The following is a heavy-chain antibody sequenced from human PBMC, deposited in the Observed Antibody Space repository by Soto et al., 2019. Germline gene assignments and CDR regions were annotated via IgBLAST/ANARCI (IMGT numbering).Heavy chain of an antibody. J-gene: IGHJ3*02. CDR3: ARLLDILVVVALIAGAFDI. CDR1: GYSFTSYW. Sequence: PGESLKISCKGSGYSFTSYWIGWVRQMPGKGLEWMGIIYPGDSDTRYSPSFQGQVTISADKSISTAYLQWSSLKASDTAMYYCARLLDILVVVALIAGAFDIWGQGTMVTVSS. CDR2: IYPGDSDT. V-gene: IGHV5-51*01. D-gene: IGHD2-15*01.